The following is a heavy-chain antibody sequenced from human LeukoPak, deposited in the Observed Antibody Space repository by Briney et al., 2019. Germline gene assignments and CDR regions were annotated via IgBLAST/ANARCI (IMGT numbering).Heavy chain of an antibody. J-gene: IGHJ6*03. CDR3: ARGPSIAARLYYYYYYMDV. CDR1: GGSSSGYY. D-gene: IGHD6-6*01. V-gene: IGHV4-34*01. Sequence: SETLSLTCAVYGGSSSGYYWSWIRQPPGKGLEWIGEINHSGSTNYNPSLKSRVTISVDTSKNQFSLKLSSVTAADTAVYYCARGPSIAARLYYYYYYMDVWGKGTTVTVSS. CDR2: INHSGST.